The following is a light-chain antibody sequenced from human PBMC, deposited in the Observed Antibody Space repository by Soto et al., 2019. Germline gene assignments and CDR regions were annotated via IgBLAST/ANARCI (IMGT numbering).Light chain of an antibody. V-gene: IGLV2-14*01. Sequence: QSALTQPASVSGSPGQSITISCTGTSSDLAIYNYVSWYQQQPGKAPKLMIYQVTNRPSGVSNRSSGSRSGNTASLTISGLQAEDEADYYCSSYTDSSNYVFGTGTKLTV. J-gene: IGLJ1*01. CDR1: SSDLAIYNY. CDR2: QVT. CDR3: SSYTDSSNYV.